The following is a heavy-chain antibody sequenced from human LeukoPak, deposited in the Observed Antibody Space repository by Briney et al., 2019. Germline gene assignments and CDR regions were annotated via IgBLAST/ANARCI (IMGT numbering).Heavy chain of an antibody. CDR2: INPNSGGT. D-gene: IGHD3-16*01. J-gene: IGHJ4*02. CDR1: GYTFTDYY. CDR3: ARSYGLGGNHLDY. Sequence: ASVKVSCKASGYTFTDYYMHWVRQAPGQGLEWMGWINPNSGGTNYAQKFQGRVTMTRDTSISTAYMELSRLRSDDTAVYYCARSYGLGGNHLDYWGQGTLVTVSS. V-gene: IGHV1-2*02.